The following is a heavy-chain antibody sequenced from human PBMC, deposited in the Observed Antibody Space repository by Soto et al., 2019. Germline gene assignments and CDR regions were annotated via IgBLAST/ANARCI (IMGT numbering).Heavy chain of an antibody. J-gene: IGHJ4*02. V-gene: IGHV4-39*01. CDR1: GGYIISNAYY. CDR2: IYYSGSA. CDR3: ARRPKRGSYSWCFDY. D-gene: IGHD1-26*01. Sequence: SVTLSLTCTVSGGYIISNAYYWGWLRQPPGKGLEWLGYIYYSGSASYNPSLKSRVTMSVDTSKNQFSLKLSSVTAADTAVYYCARRPKRGSYSWCFDYWGQGTLVTVSS.